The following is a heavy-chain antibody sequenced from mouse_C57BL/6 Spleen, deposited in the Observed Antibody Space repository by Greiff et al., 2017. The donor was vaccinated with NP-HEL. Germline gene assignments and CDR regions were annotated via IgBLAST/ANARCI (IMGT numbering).Heavy chain of an antibody. CDR3: ARLDYDYEGSYAMDY. V-gene: IGHV5-17*01. CDR1: GFTFSDYG. Sequence: EVKLVESGGGLVKPGGSLKLSCAASGFTFSDYGMHWVRQAPEKGLEWVAYISSGSSTIYYADTVKGRFTISRDNAKHTLFLQMTSLRSEDTAMYYCARLDYDYEGSYAMDYWGQGTSVTVSS. J-gene: IGHJ4*01. D-gene: IGHD2-4*01. CDR2: ISSGSSTI.